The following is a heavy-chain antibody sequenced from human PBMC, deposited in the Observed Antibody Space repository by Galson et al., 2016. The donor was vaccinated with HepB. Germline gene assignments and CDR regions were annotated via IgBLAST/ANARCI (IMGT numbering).Heavy chain of an antibody. Sequence: SLRLSCAASGFTVSSTFMTWVRQAPGKGLEWVSVIYSGDSTKYAASVKGRFTISRDNSKNTLYLQMNSRRVEDTAVYYYAGGKAASGSDPLDPWGQGTLVTVSS. CDR3: AGGKAASGSDPLDP. CDR1: GFTVSSTF. V-gene: IGHV3-53*01. J-gene: IGHJ5*02. CDR2: IYSGDST. D-gene: IGHD6-25*01.